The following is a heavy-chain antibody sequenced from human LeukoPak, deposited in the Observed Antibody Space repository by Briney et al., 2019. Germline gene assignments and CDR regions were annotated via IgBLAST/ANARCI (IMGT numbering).Heavy chain of an antibody. CDR2: IKQDGSEK. CDR1: GFTFSTYW. V-gene: IGHV3-7*01. Sequence: GGSLRLSCAASGFTFSTYWMSWVRQAPGKGLEWVANIKQDGSEKYYVDSVKGRFTISRDNAKNSLYLQMNSLRAEDTAVYYCARGGTVPAARHAYWGQGTLVTVSS. CDR3: ARGGTVPAARHAY. D-gene: IGHD2-2*01. J-gene: IGHJ4*02.